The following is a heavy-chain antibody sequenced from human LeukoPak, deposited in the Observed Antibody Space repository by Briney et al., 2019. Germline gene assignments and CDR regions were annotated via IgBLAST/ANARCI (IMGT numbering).Heavy chain of an antibody. CDR2: IYSGGST. V-gene: IGHV3-66*01. Sequence: GGSLRLSCAASGFTVSSNYMSWVRQAPGKGLEWVSVIYSGGSTYYADSVKGRFTISRDNSKNTLYLQMNSLRAEDTAVYYCAREPRLDYYYGMDVWGQGTTVTVSS. CDR3: AREPRLDYYYGMDV. J-gene: IGHJ6*02. CDR1: GFTVSSNY.